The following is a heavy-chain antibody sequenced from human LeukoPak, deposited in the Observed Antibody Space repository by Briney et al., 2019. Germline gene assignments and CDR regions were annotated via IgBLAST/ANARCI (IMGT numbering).Heavy chain of an antibody. CDR3: ATHRIAAAGTVDY. CDR1: GYTFTGYY. J-gene: IGHJ4*02. Sequence: ASVKVSCKASGYTFTGYYMHWVRQAPGQGLEWMGWINPNSGGTNYAQKFQGWVTMTRDTSISTAYMELSRLRSEDTAVYYCATHRIAAAGTVDYWGQGTLVTVSS. CDR2: INPNSGGT. V-gene: IGHV1-2*04. D-gene: IGHD6-13*01.